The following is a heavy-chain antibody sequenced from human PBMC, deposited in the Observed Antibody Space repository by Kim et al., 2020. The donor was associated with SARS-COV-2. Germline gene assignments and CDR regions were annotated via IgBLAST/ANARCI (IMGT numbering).Heavy chain of an antibody. CDR2: IYYSGNT. CDR1: GGSISSNSHC. D-gene: IGHD3-10*01. V-gene: IGHV4-39*01. Sequence: SETLSLTCDVSGGSISSNSHCWGWVRQPPGKGLEWIATIYYSGNTYYSPSLKSRDTISVDTSKNQFSLKLSSVTAADTAVYYCARHSLWRNWFDPRGQGTLVTVSS. J-gene: IGHJ5*02. CDR3: ARHSLWRNWFDP.